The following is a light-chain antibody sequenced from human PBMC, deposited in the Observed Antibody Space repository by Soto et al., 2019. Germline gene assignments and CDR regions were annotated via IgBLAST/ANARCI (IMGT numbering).Light chain of an antibody. CDR2: DAS. J-gene: IGKJ4*01. Sequence: EIVMTQSPATLSVSPGEGATLSCKASQNVYNNLAWYPPRPGQPPRLLIYDASTRATGISARFSGSGYGTEFTLTISSLQSEDFAVYFCQQCRNWPLTFGGGTKVEIK. CDR3: QQCRNWPLT. V-gene: IGKV3-15*01. CDR1: QNVYNN.